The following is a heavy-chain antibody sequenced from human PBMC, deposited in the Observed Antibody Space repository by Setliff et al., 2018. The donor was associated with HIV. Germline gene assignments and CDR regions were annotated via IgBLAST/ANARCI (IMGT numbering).Heavy chain of an antibody. D-gene: IGHD3-3*01. V-gene: IGHV3-23*01. CDR3: AKSTGTSHASFSFEI. Sequence: GGSLRLSCAASGFTFRSYAMSWVRQAPGRGLEWVSGISGSGTSTYYADSVKGRFTISRDNSKNTLYLQMNSLRAEDTAVYYCAKSTGTSHASFSFEIWGQGTMVTVSS. J-gene: IGHJ3*02. CDR1: GFTFRSYA. CDR2: ISGSGTST.